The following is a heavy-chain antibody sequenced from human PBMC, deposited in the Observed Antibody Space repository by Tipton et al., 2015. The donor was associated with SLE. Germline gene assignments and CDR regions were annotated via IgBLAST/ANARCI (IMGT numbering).Heavy chain of an antibody. CDR3: AVVPAAINAFDI. J-gene: IGHJ3*02. CDR1: GGSFSGYY. V-gene: IGHV4-34*01. Sequence: TLSLTCAVYGGSFSGYYWSWIRQPPGKGLEWIGEINHSGSTNYNPSLKSRVTISVDTSKNQFSLKLSSVTAADTAVYYCAVVPAAINAFDIWGQGTMVTVPS. D-gene: IGHD2-2*02. CDR2: INHSGST.